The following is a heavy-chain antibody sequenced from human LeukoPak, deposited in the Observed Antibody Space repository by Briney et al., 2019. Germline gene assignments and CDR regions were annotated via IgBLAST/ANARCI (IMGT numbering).Heavy chain of an antibody. CDR3: AKDDGSGSYSLYFDY. CDR1: GFTFSSYG. CDR2: ISGSGGST. J-gene: IGHJ4*02. D-gene: IGHD1-26*01. Sequence: PGGSLRLSCAASGFTFSSYGMSWVRQAPGKGLEWVSAISGSGGSTYYADSVKGRFTISRDNSKNTLYLQMNSLRAEDTAVYYCAKDDGSGSYSLYFDYWGQGTLVTVSS. V-gene: IGHV3-23*01.